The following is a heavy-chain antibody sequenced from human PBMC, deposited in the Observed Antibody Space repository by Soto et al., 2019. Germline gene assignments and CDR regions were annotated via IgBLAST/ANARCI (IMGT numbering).Heavy chain of an antibody. CDR1: GFTFSSYW. Sequence: GGSLRLSCAASGFTFSSYWMHWVRQAPGKGLVWVSRINSDGSSTSYADSVKGRFTISRDNAKNTLYLQMNSLRAEDTAVYYCARDRVGIAARQGGYSYYFFAVWVNGTLVTGSS. CDR2: INSDGSST. J-gene: IGHJ6*03. D-gene: IGHD6-6*01. CDR3: ARDRVGIAARQGGYSYYFFAV. V-gene: IGHV3-74*01.